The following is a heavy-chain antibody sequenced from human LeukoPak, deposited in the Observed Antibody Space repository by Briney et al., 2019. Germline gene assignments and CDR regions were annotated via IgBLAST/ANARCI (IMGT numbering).Heavy chain of an antibody. CDR3: ARSITMVRGDQPYHGAFDI. D-gene: IGHD3-10*01. CDR1: GGSFSGYY. CDR2: INHSGST. J-gene: IGHJ3*02. Sequence: SETLSLTCAVYGGSFSGYYWSWIRQPPGKGLEWIGEINHSGSTNYNPSLKSRVTISVDTSKNQFSLKLSSVTAADTAVYYCARSITMVRGDQPYHGAFDIWGQGTMVTVSS. V-gene: IGHV4-34*01.